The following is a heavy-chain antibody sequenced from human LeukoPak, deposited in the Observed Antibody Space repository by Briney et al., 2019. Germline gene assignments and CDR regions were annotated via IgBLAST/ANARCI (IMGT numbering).Heavy chain of an antibody. CDR1: GYSFTSYW. D-gene: IGHD2-15*01. V-gene: IGHV5-51*01. Sequence: GESLKISCKGSGYSFTSYWIGWVRQMPGKGLEWMGIIYPGDSDTRYSPSFQGQVTISADKPISTACLQWSSLKASDTAMYYCARHGPHVAATHPFDYWGQGTLVTVSS. CDR3: ARHGPHVAATHPFDY. J-gene: IGHJ4*02. CDR2: IYPGDSDT.